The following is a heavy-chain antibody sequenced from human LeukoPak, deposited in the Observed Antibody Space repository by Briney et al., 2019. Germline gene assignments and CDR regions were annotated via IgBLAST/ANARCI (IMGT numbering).Heavy chain of an antibody. CDR1: GYTFTNYW. Sequence: GESLKISCKASGYTFTNYWIGWVRQMPGKGLEWMGIDTRYSPSFRGQVIISADKSIRTAYLQWTSLKASDTAMYYCARHTGVGSHFQHWGQGSLVTVSS. J-gene: IGHJ1*01. V-gene: IGHV5-51*01. D-gene: IGHD4-23*01. CDR3: ARHTGVGSHFQH. CDR2: DT.